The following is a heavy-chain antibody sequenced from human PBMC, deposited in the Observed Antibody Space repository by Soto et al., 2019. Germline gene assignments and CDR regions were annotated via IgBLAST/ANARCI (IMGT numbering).Heavy chain of an antibody. CDR2: SNHSGST. D-gene: IGHD5-12*01. CDR1: GGSFSGYY. V-gene: IGHV4-34*01. Sequence: QVQLQQWGAGLLKPSETLSLTCAVYGGSFSGYYWSWNRQPLGKGLAWIGESNHSGSTNYNPSIKSRVTISVDTSKNQFALKLSSVTAAETAVYYCEREWLRLWDHRNWFDPWGQGTLVTVSS. J-gene: IGHJ5*02. CDR3: EREWLRLWDHRNWFDP.